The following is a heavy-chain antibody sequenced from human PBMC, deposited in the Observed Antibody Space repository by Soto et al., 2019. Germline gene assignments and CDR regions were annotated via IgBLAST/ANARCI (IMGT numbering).Heavy chain of an antibody. J-gene: IGHJ4*02. CDR3: ARREIQGPIDY. V-gene: IGHV4-28*01. Sequence: QVQLQESGPGLVKPSDTLSLTCAVSGYSISSSNWWGWIRQPPGKGLEWIGYIYYSGTTYYNPSLKSRVTMSVAPSQNHFSLKLTSVTAVDTAVYYCARREIQGPIDYWGQGTLVTVSS. CDR1: GYSISSSNW. CDR2: IYYSGTT. D-gene: IGHD1-26*01.